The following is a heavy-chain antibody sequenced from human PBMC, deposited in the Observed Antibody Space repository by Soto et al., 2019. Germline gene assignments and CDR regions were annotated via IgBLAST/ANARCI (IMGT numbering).Heavy chain of an antibody. Sequence: GGSLRLSCAASGFTFSSYAMHWVRQAPGKGLEWVAVISYDGSNKYYADSVKGRFTISRDNSKNTLYLQMNSLRAEDTAVYYCARVESGSYYEYYYGMDVWGQGTTVTVSS. CDR2: ISYDGSNK. CDR1: GFTFSSYA. CDR3: ARVESGSYYEYYYGMDV. V-gene: IGHV3-30-3*01. D-gene: IGHD1-26*01. J-gene: IGHJ6*02.